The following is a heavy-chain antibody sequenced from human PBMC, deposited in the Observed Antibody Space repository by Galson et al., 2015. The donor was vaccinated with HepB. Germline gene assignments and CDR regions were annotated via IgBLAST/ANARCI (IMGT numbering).Heavy chain of an antibody. CDR2: ISSSSSYI. D-gene: IGHD3-10*01. J-gene: IGHJ4*02. V-gene: IGHV3-21*01. CDR3: ARRAGASGGFSFGY. CDR1: GFTLGSYS. Sequence: SLRLSCAASGFTLGSYSMNWVRQAPGKGLEWVSSISSSSSYIYYADSVRGRFTISRDNSKNTVYLQMNSLRPEDTAMYYCARRAGASGGFSFGYWGQGSLVTVSS.